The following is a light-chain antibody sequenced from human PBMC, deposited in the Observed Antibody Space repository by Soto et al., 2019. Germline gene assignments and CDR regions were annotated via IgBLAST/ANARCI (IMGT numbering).Light chain of an antibody. Sequence: QSVLTQPPSASGTPGQRVTISCSGSSSNIGSNTVNWYQQLPGTAPKLLIYRNNQRPSGVPDRFSGSKSGTSASLAISGLQSEDEADYYCAAWDDSLNGQVVFGGGTKLT. V-gene: IGLV1-44*01. J-gene: IGLJ2*01. CDR1: SSNIGSNT. CDR2: RNN. CDR3: AAWDDSLNGQVV.